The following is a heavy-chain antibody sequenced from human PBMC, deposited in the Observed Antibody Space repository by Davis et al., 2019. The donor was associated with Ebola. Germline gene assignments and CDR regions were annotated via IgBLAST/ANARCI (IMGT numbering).Heavy chain of an antibody. CDR3: TRVGMLASGDYGDHEDY. CDR1: GFTFGDYA. D-gene: IGHD4-17*01. J-gene: IGHJ4*02. V-gene: IGHV3-49*03. CDR2: IRSKPYTGTT. Sequence: PGGSLRLSCTASGFTFGDYAMSWFRQAQGKGLEWVGFIRSKPYTGTTEYAASVKGRFTISRDDSKSIAYLQMNSLRTEDTAVYFCTRVGMLASGDYGDHEDYWGQGTLVTVSS.